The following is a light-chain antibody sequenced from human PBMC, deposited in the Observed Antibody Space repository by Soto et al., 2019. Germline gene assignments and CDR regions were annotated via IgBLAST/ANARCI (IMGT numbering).Light chain of an antibody. CDR1: QGISNY. J-gene: IGKJ1*01. CDR3: QKYNSALWT. CDR2: AAS. V-gene: IGKV1-27*01. Sequence: DIQMTQSPSSLSASVGDRVTITCRASQGISNYLAWYQQKPGKVPKLLIYAASTLQSGVPSRFSGSGSGTYFTLTISSLPDEDVATYYFQKYNSALWTFGQGTKVEIK.